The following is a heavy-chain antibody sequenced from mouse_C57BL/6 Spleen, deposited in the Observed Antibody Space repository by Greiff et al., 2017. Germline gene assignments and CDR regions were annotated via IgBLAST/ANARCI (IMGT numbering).Heavy chain of an antibody. CDR2: IDPSDSYT. Sequence: VQLQQPGAELVRPGTSVKLSCKASGYTFTSYWMHWVKQRPGQGLEWIGVIDPSDSYTNYNQKFKGKATLTVDTSSSTAYMQLSSLTSEDSAVYYCARGGGLGNFDYWGQGTTLTVSS. D-gene: IGHD2-4*01. J-gene: IGHJ2*01. CDR3: ARGGGLGNFDY. CDR1: GYTFTSYW. V-gene: IGHV1-59*01.